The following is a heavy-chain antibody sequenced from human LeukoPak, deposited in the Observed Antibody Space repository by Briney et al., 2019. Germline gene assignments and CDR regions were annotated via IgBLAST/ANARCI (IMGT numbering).Heavy chain of an antibody. CDR2: IYSNNNT. D-gene: IGHD3-10*01. CDR3: TRDHGSGSCDH. V-gene: IGHV3-53*01. J-gene: IGHJ4*02. CDR1: GFTFSSYA. Sequence: HPGGSLRLSCAASGFTFSSYAMHWVRQAPGKGLEWVSIIYSNNNTYYADSVKGRFTVSRDDSRNMLYLQMSSLRADDTAVYYCTRDHGSGSCDHWGQGTLVTVSS.